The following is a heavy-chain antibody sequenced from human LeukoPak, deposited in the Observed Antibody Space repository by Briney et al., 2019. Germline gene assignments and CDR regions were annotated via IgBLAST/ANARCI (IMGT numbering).Heavy chain of an antibody. J-gene: IGHJ4*02. V-gene: IGHV3-48*02. CDR3: ARDRSSNGYYPFDY. D-gene: IGHD3-22*01. CDR1: GFIFSSYS. CDR2: ISTTGSTI. Sequence: PGGSLRLSCAASGFIFSSYSMNWVRQAPGKGLEWVSYISTTGSTIYYADSVKGRFTISRDNAKNSLYLQMNSLRDEDTAVYYCARDRSSNGYYPFDYWGQGTLVTVSS.